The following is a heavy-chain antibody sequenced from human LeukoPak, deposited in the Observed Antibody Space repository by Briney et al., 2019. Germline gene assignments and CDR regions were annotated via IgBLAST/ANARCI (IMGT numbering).Heavy chain of an antibody. V-gene: IGHV3-23*01. D-gene: IGHD3-10*01. Sequence: GGSLRLSCAASGFTFSSHAMSWVRQAPGKGLEWVSAISGSGGSTYYADSVKGRFTISRDNAKNSLYLQMNSLRAEDTAVYYCARAPYYGFQYYFDYWGQGTLVAVSS. CDR2: ISGSGGST. CDR3: ARAPYYGFQYYFDY. J-gene: IGHJ4*02. CDR1: GFTFSSHA.